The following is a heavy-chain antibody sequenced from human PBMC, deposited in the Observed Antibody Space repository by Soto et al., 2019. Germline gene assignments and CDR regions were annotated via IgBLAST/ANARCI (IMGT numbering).Heavy chain of an antibody. CDR3: ARQRGSTGPFLE. V-gene: IGHV4-39*01. D-gene: IGHD3-3*01. CDR1: GGSTSSSSYY. CDR2: IYYSGST. Sequence: QLQLQESGPGLVKPSETLSLTCTVSGGSTSSSSYYWGWIRQPPGKGLEWIGSIYYSGSTYYNPSLKSRVTISVDTSKNQFSLKLSSVTAADTAVYYCARQRGSTGPFLEWGQGILVTVSS. J-gene: IGHJ4*02.